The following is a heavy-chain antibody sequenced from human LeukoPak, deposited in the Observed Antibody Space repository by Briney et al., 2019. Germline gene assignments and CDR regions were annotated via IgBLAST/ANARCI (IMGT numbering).Heavy chain of an antibody. CDR3: AKEMNYYDSSGYYLEWFDP. V-gene: IGHV3-23*01. CDR1: GFTFSNYA. D-gene: IGHD3-22*01. J-gene: IGHJ5*02. CDR2: ISGSGGST. Sequence: GGSLRLSCAASGFTFSNYAMSWVRQAPGKGLEWVSAISGSGGSTYYADSVRGRFTISRDNSKNTLYLQMNSLRAEDTAVYYCAKEMNYYDSSGYYLEWFDPWGQGTLVTVSS.